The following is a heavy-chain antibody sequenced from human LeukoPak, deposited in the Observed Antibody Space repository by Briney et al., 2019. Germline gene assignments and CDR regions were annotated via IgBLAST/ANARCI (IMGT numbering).Heavy chain of an antibody. CDR1: GFTFSSYA. V-gene: IGHV3-30-3*01. J-gene: IGHJ3*02. D-gene: IGHD3-10*01. Sequence: HSGGSLRLSCAASGFTFSSYAMHWVRQAPGKGLEWVAVISYDGSNKYYADSVKGRFTISRDNSKNTLYLQMNSPRAEDTAVYYCAREVRGVGGAFDIWGQGTMVTVSS. CDR3: AREVRGVGGAFDI. CDR2: ISYDGSNK.